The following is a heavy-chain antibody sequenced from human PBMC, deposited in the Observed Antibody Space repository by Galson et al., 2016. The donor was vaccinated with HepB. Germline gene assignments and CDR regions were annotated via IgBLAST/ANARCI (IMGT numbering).Heavy chain of an antibody. J-gene: IGHJ5*02. D-gene: IGHD3-10*01. Sequence: SLRLSCAVSGFTVTTYWMSWVRQAPGKGLEWVATINPGGSEKYYADSVKGRFTISLDNARNSLDLQMNTLRAEDTAVYYCERASGSRWFDPWGQGTLVTVSS. CDR2: INPGGSEK. CDR3: ERASGSRWFDP. CDR1: GFTVTTYW. V-gene: IGHV3-7*04.